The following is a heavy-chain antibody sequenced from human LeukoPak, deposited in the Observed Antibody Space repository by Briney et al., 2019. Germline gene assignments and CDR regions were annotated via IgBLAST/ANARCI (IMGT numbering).Heavy chain of an antibody. CDR3: ARGWSSSWYFY. V-gene: IGHV3-20*04. Sequence: LSGGYLRLSCAASGFTFDDYGMSWVRQAPGKGLEWVSGINWNGGSTGYADSVKGRFTISRDKAKNSLYLQMNSLRAEDTALYYCARGWSSSWYFYWGQGTLVTVSS. J-gene: IGHJ4*02. CDR1: GFTFDDYG. D-gene: IGHD6-13*01. CDR2: INWNGGST.